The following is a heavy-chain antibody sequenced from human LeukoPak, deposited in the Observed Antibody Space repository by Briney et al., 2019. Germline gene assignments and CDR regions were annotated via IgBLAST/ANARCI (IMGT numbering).Heavy chain of an antibody. Sequence: ASVKVSCKASGYTFTSYYMHWVRQAPGQGLEWMGIINPSGGSTSYAQKFQGRVTMTRDTSTSTVYMGLSSLRSEDTAVYYCARIPVLHLGKFSEHYYFDYWGQGTLVTVSS. CDR3: ARIPVLHLGKFSEHYYFDY. D-gene: IGHD3-16*02. CDR2: INPSGGST. J-gene: IGHJ4*02. V-gene: IGHV1-46*01. CDR1: GYTFTSYY.